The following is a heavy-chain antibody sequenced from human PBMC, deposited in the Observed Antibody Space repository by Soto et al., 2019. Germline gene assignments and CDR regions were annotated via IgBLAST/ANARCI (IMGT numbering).Heavy chain of an antibody. CDR3: ARYELVVFRGPAYHYLMYF. D-gene: IGHD3-9*01. J-gene: IGHJ6*02. CDR1: GYTFTSYG. CDR2: ISAYNGNT. V-gene: IGHV1-18*01. Sequence: ASVKVSCKASGYTFTSYGISWVRQAPGQGLEWMGWISAYNGNTNYAQKLQGRVTMTTDTSTSAAYMELRSLRSDDTAVYYCARYELVVFRGPAYHYLMYFWGQGSTVTV.